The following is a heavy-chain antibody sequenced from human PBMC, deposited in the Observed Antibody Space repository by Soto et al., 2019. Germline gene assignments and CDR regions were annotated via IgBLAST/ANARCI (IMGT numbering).Heavy chain of an antibody. J-gene: IGHJ6*02. CDR1: GFTFSSYG. Sequence: QVQLVESGGGVVQPGRSLRLSCAASGFTFSSYGMHWVRQAPGKGLEWVAVISYDGSNKYYADSVKGRFTISRDNSKNTLYLQMNSRRAEDMAVYYCAKDQWDDYGDPLYYYYGMDVWGQGTTVTVSS. CDR3: AKDQWDDYGDPLYYYYGMDV. V-gene: IGHV3-30*18. CDR2: ISYDGSNK. D-gene: IGHD4-17*01.